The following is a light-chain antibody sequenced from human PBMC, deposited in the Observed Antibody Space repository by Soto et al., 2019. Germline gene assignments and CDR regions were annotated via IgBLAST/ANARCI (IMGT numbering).Light chain of an antibody. CDR2: DVS. J-gene: IGLJ2*01. CDR3: SSYTSSSTLL. Sequence: QSALTQPASVSGSPGQSITFSCTGTSNDIGGYNYVSWYQQHPGKAPKLMIFDVSNRPSGVSYRFSSSKSGNTASLTISGLQAEDEADYYCSSYTSSSTLLFGGGTQVTVL. CDR1: SNDIGGYNY. V-gene: IGLV2-14*01.